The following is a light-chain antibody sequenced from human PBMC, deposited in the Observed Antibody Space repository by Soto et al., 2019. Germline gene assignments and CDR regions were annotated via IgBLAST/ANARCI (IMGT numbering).Light chain of an antibody. Sequence: DILMTQSPSTLSASLGDRATITCRASQGISSYLAWYQQKPGKVPKLLIYAASTLQSGVLSRFSGSGSGTDFTLTISSLQPEDVATYYCQHYNSYSEAFGQGTKVDI. CDR2: AAS. CDR3: QHYNSYSEA. V-gene: IGKV1-27*01. CDR1: QGISSY. J-gene: IGKJ1*01.